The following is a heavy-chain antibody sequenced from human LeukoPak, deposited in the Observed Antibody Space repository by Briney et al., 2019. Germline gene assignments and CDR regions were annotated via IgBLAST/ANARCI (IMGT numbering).Heavy chain of an antibody. CDR3: ARDWNGSGWPTDY. CDR1: GFTFSSHW. CDR2: IKTDGSEE. V-gene: IGHV3-7*05. D-gene: IGHD6-19*01. J-gene: IGHJ4*02. Sequence: PGGSLRLSCAASGFTFSSHWMSWVRQVPGKGLEWVAIIKTDGSEEDYVDAVKGRFTISRDNSKNCLYLQMNNLRAEDTAVYYCARDWNGSGWPTDYWGQGILVTVSS.